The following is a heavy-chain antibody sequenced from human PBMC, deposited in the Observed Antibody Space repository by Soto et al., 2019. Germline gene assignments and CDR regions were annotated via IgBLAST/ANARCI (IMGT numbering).Heavy chain of an antibody. CDR1: GFTFSSYG. J-gene: IGHJ4*02. Sequence: QVQLVESGGGVVHPGNSLTLSCAASGFTFSSYGMHWVRQAPGKGLEWVASTSFDGRNKYYAESVKGRFTISRDNSRNTLNLQMDSLRAEDTAVYYCAKNLPQWLIFPVALNFWGQGTLVSISS. CDR3: AKNLPQWLIFPVALNF. V-gene: IGHV3-30*18. CDR2: TSFDGRNK. D-gene: IGHD6-19*01.